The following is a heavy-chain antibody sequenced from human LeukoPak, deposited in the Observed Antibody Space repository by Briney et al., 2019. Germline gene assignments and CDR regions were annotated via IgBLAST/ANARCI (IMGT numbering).Heavy chain of an antibody. D-gene: IGHD3-9*01. CDR1: GGSISSSN. CDR2: LSSTTSYI. CDR3: ARDGGYYEILTGYELDY. V-gene: IGHV3-21*01. J-gene: IGHJ4*02. Sequence: ETLSLTCAVSGGSISSSNWWSWVRQAPGKGLEWVSSLSSTTSYIYYADSVKGRFTISRDNAKNSLYLQMNSLRAEDTAVYYCARDGGYYEILTGYELDYWGQGTLVTVSS.